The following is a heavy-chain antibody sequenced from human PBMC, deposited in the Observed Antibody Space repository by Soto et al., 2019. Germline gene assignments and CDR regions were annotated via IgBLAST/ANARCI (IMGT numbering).Heavy chain of an antibody. Sequence: EVQLLESGGGLVQPGGSLRLSCAASGFIFSTSAMNWVRQAPGKGLEWVSTIRGSGGGTDYANSVRGRFTISRDNSKNTLYRQMQSLSGEDTAVYYCLPWGGYRLDWFGPWGQGTLVTVSS. CDR2: IRGSGGGT. V-gene: IGHV3-23*01. CDR3: LPWGGYRLDWFGP. J-gene: IGHJ5*02. D-gene: IGHD3-3*01. CDR1: GFIFSTSA.